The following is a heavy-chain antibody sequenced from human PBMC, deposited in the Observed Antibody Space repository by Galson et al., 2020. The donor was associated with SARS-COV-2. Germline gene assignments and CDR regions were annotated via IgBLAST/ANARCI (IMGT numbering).Heavy chain of an antibody. CDR1: GFTFSSFD. V-gene: IGHV3-48*03. J-gene: IGHJ4*02. CDR2: VSSTGTTI. CDR3: TTYDYGDFHY. D-gene: IGHD4-17*01. Sequence: QAGGSLRLSCAGSGFTFSSFDMNWVRQTPEKGLECLSYVSSTGTTIYYADSVKGRFTVSKDNAKNSLYLQMSSLRAEDTAVYYCTTYDYGDFHYWGQGTLVTVSS.